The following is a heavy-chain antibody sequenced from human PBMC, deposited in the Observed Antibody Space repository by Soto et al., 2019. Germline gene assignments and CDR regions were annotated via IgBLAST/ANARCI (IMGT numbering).Heavy chain of an antibody. CDR1: GFSLSNAGLG. J-gene: IGHJ5*02. Sequence: QSTVKESGAVLVEPIETLTLTCTVSGFSLSNAGLGVSWIRQPPGKALEWLAHIFSNDEKSYSTSLKSRLTISKDTSKSQVVLIMTNMDPVDTATYYCASTYSTSWYWFDHWGQGTLVTVSS. V-gene: IGHV2-26*04. D-gene: IGHD6-13*01. CDR3: ASTYSTSWYWFDH. CDR2: IFSNDEK.